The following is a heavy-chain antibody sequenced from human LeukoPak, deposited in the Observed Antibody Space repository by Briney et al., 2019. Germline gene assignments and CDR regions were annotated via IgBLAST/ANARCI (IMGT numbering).Heavy chain of an antibody. D-gene: IGHD6-13*01. V-gene: IGHV3-11*04. Sequence: GSLRLSCSASGFTFSDYYMTWIRQAPGKGLERVAYITNSGSILYYADSVKGRFTISRDNAKNSLFLQMNSLRAEDTAVYYCARDGSRSWSLNTWFDPWGQGTQVTVSS. CDR2: ITNSGSIL. J-gene: IGHJ5*02. CDR1: GFTFSDYY. CDR3: ARDGSRSWSLNTWFDP.